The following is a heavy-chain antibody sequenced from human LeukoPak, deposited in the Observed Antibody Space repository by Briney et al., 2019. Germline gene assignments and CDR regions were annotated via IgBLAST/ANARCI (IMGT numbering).Heavy chain of an antibody. V-gene: IGHV1-3*01. CDR2: INAGNGNA. Sequence: ASVKVSCTASGYTFTSYAMHCVRQAPGQRLEWMGWINAGNGNATYTQKFQDRVTFTRDTSASTAYMDLSSLRSEDTAVYYCARVSSGWHGYLDYWGQGTPVTVSS. CDR1: GYTFTSYA. D-gene: IGHD6-25*01. J-gene: IGHJ4*02. CDR3: ARVSSGWHGYLDY.